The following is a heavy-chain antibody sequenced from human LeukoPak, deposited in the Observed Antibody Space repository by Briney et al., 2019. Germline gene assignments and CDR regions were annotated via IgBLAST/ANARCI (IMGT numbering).Heavy chain of an antibody. CDR1: GGSFSGYY. V-gene: IGHV4-4*07. CDR3: ARDSGTSCLNWFDP. J-gene: IGHJ5*02. Sequence: SETLSLTCAVYGGSFSGYYWSWIRQPAGKGLEWIGRVYTSGSTNYNPSLKSRVTMSVDTSKNQFSLKLSSVTAADTAVYYCARDSGTSCLNWFDPWGQGTLVTVSS. D-gene: IGHD2-2*01. CDR2: VYTSGST.